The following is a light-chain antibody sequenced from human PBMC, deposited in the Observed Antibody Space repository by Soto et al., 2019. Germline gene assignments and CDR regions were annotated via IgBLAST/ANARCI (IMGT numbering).Light chain of an antibody. J-gene: IGKJ2*01. CDR2: GAS. Sequence: EIVLTQSPGTLSLSPGQRATLSCRASQSVSSSYLAWYQQKPGQAPRLLIYGASNRTTGIADRFSSSGSATDITLTISRLEPEDFAVYYCQQYGSSKYTFGQGTKLEIK. CDR3: QQYGSSKYT. V-gene: IGKV3-20*01. CDR1: QSVSSSY.